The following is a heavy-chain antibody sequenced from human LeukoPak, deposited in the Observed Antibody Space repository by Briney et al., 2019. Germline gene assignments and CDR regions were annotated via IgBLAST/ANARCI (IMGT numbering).Heavy chain of an antibody. CDR3: VRDPSGSGFAFDS. D-gene: IGHD1-1*01. Sequence: PGGSLRLSCEASGFIFSNDAMHWVRQAPGKGLEWVAFIWFDGSNKHYADSVKGRFTISRDNSEDTLYLQMNSLRAEDTAVYYCVRDPSGSGFAFDSWGQGALVTVSS. CDR1: GFIFSNDA. V-gene: IGHV3-33*01. CDR2: IWFDGSNK. J-gene: IGHJ4*02.